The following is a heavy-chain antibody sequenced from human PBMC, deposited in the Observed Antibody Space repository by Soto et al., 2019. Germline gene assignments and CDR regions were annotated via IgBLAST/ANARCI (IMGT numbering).Heavy chain of an antibody. CDR3: ARMNYYDTSGYPFDY. CDR2: VFHTGST. V-gene: IGHV4-59*01. Sequence: PSETLSLTCTVSHCSISNYYWSWVRQPPGKGLEWIGYVFHTGSTNYNPSLKSRVTMSADTSKNQFSLKLNSVTAADTAVYYCARMNYYDTSGYPFDYWGQGMMVTVSS. D-gene: IGHD3-22*01. J-gene: IGHJ4*02. CDR1: HCSISNYY.